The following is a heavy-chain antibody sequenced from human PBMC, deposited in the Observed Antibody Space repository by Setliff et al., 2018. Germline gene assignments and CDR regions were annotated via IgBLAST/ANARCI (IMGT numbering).Heavy chain of an antibody. V-gene: IGHV4-59*08. J-gene: IGHJ6*03. CDR3: ARAYYYASGNPHNYYMDV. CDR1: GGSISSSY. CDR2: FYHSESM. Sequence: SETLSLTCNVSGGSISSSYWSWIRQPPGKGLEWIGYFYHSESMSYNPSLKGRVTMSADTSKNQVSLELTSVSAADTAVYYCARAYYYASGNPHNYYMDVWGKGTAVTVSS. D-gene: IGHD3-10*01.